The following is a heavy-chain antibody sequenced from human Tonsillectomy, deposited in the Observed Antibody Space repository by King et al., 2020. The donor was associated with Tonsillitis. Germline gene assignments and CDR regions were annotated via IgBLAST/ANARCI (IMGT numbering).Heavy chain of an antibody. Sequence: VQLVESGGGLVKPGGSLRLSCAASGFTFSNAWMSWVRQAPGKGLEWGGRIKSKTDGGTIDYAAPVKNRLTISRDDSKNTLYLKMNSRKTEDTAVYYCTTDRNLEWAMGDYWGQGTLVTVSS. J-gene: IGHJ4*02. D-gene: IGHD3-3*01. CDR2: IKSKTDGGTI. V-gene: IGHV3-15*01. CDR3: TTDRNLEWAMGDY. CDR1: GFTFSNAW.